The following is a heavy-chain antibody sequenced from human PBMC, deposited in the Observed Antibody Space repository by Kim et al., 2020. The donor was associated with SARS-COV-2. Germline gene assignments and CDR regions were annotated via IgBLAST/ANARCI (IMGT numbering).Heavy chain of an antibody. CDR1: GGSFSGFH. Sequence: SETLSLTCAVYGGSFSGFHWSWIRQSPGKGLEWIGEINHSGGINHNPSLKSRLTISMDTSKNQFSLKLTSVTAADTAFYYCARGRAGVVPAPILGLGPHYDYFVMDVRGHGTTVTV. CDR2: INHSGGI. CDR3: ARGRAGVVPAPILGLGPHYDYFVMDV. J-gene: IGHJ6*02. D-gene: IGHD2-2*02. V-gene: IGHV4-34*01.